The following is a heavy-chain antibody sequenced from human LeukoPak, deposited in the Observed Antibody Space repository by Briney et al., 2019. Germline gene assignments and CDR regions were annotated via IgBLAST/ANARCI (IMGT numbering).Heavy chain of an antibody. V-gene: IGHV4-39*01. J-gene: IGHJ4*02. Sequence: SETLSLTCTVSGGSISSSSYYWGWIRQPPGKGLEWIGSIYYSGSTYYNPSLKSRVTISVDTSKNQFSLKLSSVTAADTAVYYCARAPGREWLLNMEEPFDYWGQGTLVTVSS. D-gene: IGHD3-3*01. CDR1: GGSISSSSYY. CDR3: ARAPGREWLLNMEEPFDY. CDR2: IYYSGST.